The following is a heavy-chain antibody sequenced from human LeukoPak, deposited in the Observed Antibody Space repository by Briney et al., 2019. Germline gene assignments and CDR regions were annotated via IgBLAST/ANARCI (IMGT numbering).Heavy chain of an antibody. J-gene: IGHJ6*02. CDR3: TTGTSLYYDFWSGYPVGMDV. CDR1: GFTFSNAW. Sequence: GGSLRLSCAASGFTFSNAWMSWVRQAPGKGLEWVGRIKSKTGGGKTDYAAHVKGRFTISINDSKNTLYLQMNSLKTEDTAVYYCTTGTSLYYDFWSGYPVGMDVWGQGTTVTVSS. V-gene: IGHV3-15*01. D-gene: IGHD3-3*01. CDR2: IKSKTGGGKT.